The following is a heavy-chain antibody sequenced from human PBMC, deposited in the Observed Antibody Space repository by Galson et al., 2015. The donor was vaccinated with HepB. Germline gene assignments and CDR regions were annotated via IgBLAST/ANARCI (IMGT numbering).Heavy chain of an antibody. J-gene: IGHJ4*02. CDR2: FDPEEGET. Sequence: SVKVSCKVSGYTLTELSMHWVRQAPGKGLEWMGGFDPEEGETIYAQKFQGRVTMTEDTSTDTAYMELSSLRSEDTAVYYCVTVFNYDFWSGPIYYFDYWGQGTLVTVSS. CDR1: GYTLTELS. V-gene: IGHV1-24*01. D-gene: IGHD3-3*01. CDR3: VTVFNYDFWSGPIYYFDY.